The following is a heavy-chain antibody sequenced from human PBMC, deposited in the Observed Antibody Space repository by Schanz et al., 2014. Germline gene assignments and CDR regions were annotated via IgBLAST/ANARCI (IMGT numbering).Heavy chain of an antibody. CDR2: ISGSGGDT. D-gene: IGHD6-13*01. Sequence: EVQLLESGGGLVQPGGSLRLSCAASGFSFSIFAMTWVRQAPGQGLEWVSTISGSGGDTYPTDSVKGRFTISRDNSKNTLDLQMNSLRAEDTAIYYCAKDLAAVGVFDYWGQGSLVTVSP. J-gene: IGHJ4*02. CDR1: GFSFSIFA. CDR3: AKDLAAVGVFDY. V-gene: IGHV3-23*01.